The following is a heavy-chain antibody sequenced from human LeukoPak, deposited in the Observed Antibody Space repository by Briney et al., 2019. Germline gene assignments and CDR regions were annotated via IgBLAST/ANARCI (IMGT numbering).Heavy chain of an antibody. V-gene: IGHV4-59*08. CDR1: GGSISSYY. J-gene: IGHJ5*02. Sequence: PSETLSLTCTVSGGSISSYYWSWIRQPPGKGLEWIGYIYYSGSTNYNPSLKSRVTISVDTSKNQFSLKLSSVTAADTAVYYWARHVNCSGGNCYYGWFDPWGQGTLVTVSS. CDR3: ARHVNCSGGNCYYGWFDP. CDR2: IYYSGST. D-gene: IGHD2-15*01.